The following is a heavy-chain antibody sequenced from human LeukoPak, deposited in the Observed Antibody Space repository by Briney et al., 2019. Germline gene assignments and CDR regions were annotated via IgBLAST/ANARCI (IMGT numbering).Heavy chain of an antibody. V-gene: IGHV3-74*01. J-gene: IGHJ6*02. Sequence: HTGGSLRLSCAASGFTFSSYWMHWVRQAPGKGLVWVSRINSDGSSTSYADSVKGRFTISRDNAKNTLYLQMNSLRAEDTAVYYCARDMDSSGWNYYYGMDVWGQGTTVTVSS. D-gene: IGHD6-19*01. CDR2: INSDGSST. CDR3: ARDMDSSGWNYYYGMDV. CDR1: GFTFSSYW.